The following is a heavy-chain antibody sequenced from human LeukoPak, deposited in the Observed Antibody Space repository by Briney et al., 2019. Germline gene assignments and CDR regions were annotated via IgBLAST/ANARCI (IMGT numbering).Heavy chain of an antibody. V-gene: IGHV1-2*02. Sequence: GASVKVSCKASGYTFTGYYMHWVRQAPGQGLEWMGWINPNSGGTNYAQKCQGRVTMTRDTSISTAYMELSRLRSDDTAVYYCARDQEAVARFDPWGQGTLVTVSS. CDR1: GYTFTGYY. CDR2: INPNSGGT. J-gene: IGHJ5*02. D-gene: IGHD6-19*01. CDR3: ARDQEAVARFDP.